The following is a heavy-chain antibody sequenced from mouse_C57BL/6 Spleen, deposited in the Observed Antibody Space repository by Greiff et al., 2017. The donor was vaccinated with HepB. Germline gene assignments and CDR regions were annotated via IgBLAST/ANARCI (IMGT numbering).Heavy chain of an antibody. CDR3: ARAYYSNYVVYYAMDY. Sequence: QVQLKESGPELVKPGASVKISCKASGYAFSSSWMNWVKQRPGKGLEWIGRIYPGDGDTNYNGKFKGKATLTADKSSSTAYMQLSSLTSEDSAVYFCARAYYSNYVVYYAMDYWGQGTSVTVSS. CDR1: GYAFSSSW. CDR2: IYPGDGDT. V-gene: IGHV1-82*01. D-gene: IGHD2-5*01. J-gene: IGHJ4*01.